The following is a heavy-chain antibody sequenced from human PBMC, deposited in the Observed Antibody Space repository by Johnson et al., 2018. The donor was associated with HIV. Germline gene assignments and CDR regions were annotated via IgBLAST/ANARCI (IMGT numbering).Heavy chain of an antibody. Sequence: MLLVESGGGLVQPGGSLRLSCAASGFTFNNYWMSWVRQAPGKGLESVATIKGDGSGQDYVDSVEGRFTISRDNSKNTLYLQRNSLRAEDTAVYYCARWGQSASYYWGQVDAFDIWGQGTMVTVSS. J-gene: IGHJ3*02. D-gene: IGHD1-26*01. V-gene: IGHV3-7*03. CDR1: GFTFNNYW. CDR3: ARWGQSASYYWGQVDAFDI. CDR2: IKGDGSGQ.